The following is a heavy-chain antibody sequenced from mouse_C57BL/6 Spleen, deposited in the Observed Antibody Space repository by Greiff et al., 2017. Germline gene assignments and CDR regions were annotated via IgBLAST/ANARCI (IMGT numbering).Heavy chain of an antibody. CDR1: GYSFTGYY. V-gene: IGHV1-42*01. Sequence: VQLQQSGPELVKPGASVKISCKASGYSFTGYYMNWVKQSPEKSLEWIGEINPSTGGTTYNQKFKAKATLTVDKSSSTAYMQLKSLTSEDSAVYYCARSGSSYFYFDYWGQGTTLTVSS. CDR3: ARSGSSYFYFDY. D-gene: IGHD1-1*01. J-gene: IGHJ2*01. CDR2: INPSTGGT.